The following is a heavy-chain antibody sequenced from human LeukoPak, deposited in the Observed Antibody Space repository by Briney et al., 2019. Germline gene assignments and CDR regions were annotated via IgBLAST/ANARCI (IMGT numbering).Heavy chain of an antibody. J-gene: IGHJ4*02. Sequence: GGSLRLSCAASGFTFSTFAMIWVRQPPGKGLKWVSSIFPSGGEIHYADSVRGRFAISRDNSKSTLSLQMNSLRAEDTAIYYCATYRQVLLPFESWGQGTLVTVSS. D-gene: IGHD2-8*02. CDR3: ATYRQVLLPFES. CDR1: GFTFSTFA. V-gene: IGHV3-23*01. CDR2: IFPSGGEI.